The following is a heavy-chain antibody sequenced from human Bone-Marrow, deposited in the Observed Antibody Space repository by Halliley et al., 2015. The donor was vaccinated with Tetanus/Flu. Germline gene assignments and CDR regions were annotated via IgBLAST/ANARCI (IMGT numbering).Heavy chain of an antibody. D-gene: IGHD6-19*01. J-gene: IGHJ3*02. CDR3: ARAVAGTNAFDM. CDR1: GFTFSTYT. CDR2: ISGSSVAI. Sequence: SLRLSCAASGFTFSTYTMNWVRQAPEKGLEWVSSISGSSVAIFHADSVKGRFTISRDNAKNTLDLQMNSLRAEDTAVYYCARAVAGTNAFDMWGQGTMVTVSS. V-gene: IGHV3-21*01.